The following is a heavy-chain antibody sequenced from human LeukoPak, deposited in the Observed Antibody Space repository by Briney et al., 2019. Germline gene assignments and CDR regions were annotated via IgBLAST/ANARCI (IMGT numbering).Heavy chain of an antibody. CDR2: IYTSGST. Sequence: PSETLSLTCTVSGGSISSGSYYWSWIRQPAGKGLEWIGRIYTSGSTNYNPSLKSRVTISVDTSKNQFSLKLSSVTAADTAVYYCAREGDYWGQGTLVTVSS. CDR3: AREGDY. CDR1: GGSISSGSYY. V-gene: IGHV4-61*02. J-gene: IGHJ4*02.